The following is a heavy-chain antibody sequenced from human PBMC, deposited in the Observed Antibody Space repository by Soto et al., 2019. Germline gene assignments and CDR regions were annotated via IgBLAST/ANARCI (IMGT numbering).Heavy chain of an antibody. J-gene: IGHJ4*02. CDR3: ARHYGDYEPIDY. D-gene: IGHD4-17*01. CDR2: IYSGGST. V-gene: IGHV3-53*01. Sequence: GGSLRLSCAASGFTVSSNYMSWVRQAPGKGLEWVSVIYSGGSTYYADSVKGRFTISRDNSKNTLYLQMNSLRAEDTAVYYCARHYGDYEPIDYWGQGTLVTGSS. CDR1: GFTVSSNY.